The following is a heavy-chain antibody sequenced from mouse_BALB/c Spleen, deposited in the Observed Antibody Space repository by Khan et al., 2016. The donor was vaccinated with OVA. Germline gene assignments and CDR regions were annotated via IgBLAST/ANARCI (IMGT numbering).Heavy chain of an antibody. CDR3: ARDRIDY. Sequence: VQLQQSGAELAKPGASVKMSCKASGYTFTSYWMHWVKQRPGQGLEWIGYINPTSGHTDYNEKFKDKATLSADKSSSTAYMQLRSLTSEDSAVYYCARDRIDYWGQGTTLTVSS. V-gene: IGHV1-7*01. J-gene: IGHJ2*01. CDR1: GYTFTSYW. CDR2: INPTSGHT.